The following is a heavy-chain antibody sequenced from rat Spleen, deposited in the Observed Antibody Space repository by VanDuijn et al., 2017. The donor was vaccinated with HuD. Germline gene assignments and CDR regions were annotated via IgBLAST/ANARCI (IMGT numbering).Heavy chain of an antibody. CDR3: TTYSNWFRD. V-gene: IGHV5-20*01. CDR1: GFIFSAYG. Sequence: EVQLVESGGGLVQPGRSIKLSCGASGFIFSAYGLAWVLQASTRGLEWVASISYDGDSTYYRDSVKGRFTISRDNEKSTLYLQMNSLRSEDTATYYCTTYSNWFRDWSQGTLVTVSS. J-gene: IGHJ3*01. CDR2: ISYDGDST.